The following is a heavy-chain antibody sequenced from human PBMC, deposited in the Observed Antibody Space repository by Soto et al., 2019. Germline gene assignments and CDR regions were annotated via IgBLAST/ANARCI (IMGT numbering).Heavy chain of an antibody. D-gene: IGHD3-16*01. J-gene: IGHJ4*02. Sequence: QVQLAESGGGVVQPGRSLRLSCAASGFTFSSYGMHWVRQAPGKGLEGVAVIWYDGSNKYYADSVKGRFTISRDNSKNTMYLQMNSLSAEDTAVYYCARRPRGDLFDYWGQGTLVTVSS. V-gene: IGHV3-33*01. CDR2: IWYDGSNK. CDR3: ARRPRGDLFDY. CDR1: GFTFSSYG.